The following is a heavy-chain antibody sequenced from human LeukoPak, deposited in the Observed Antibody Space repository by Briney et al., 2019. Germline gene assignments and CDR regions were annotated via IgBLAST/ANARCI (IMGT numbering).Heavy chain of an antibody. D-gene: IGHD2-2*01. Sequence: GGSLRLSCATSGFTFSSYNMHWVRQAPGKGLEWVAFIQNDGSNTYYADSVKGRFTISRDNSKNTLYLQMNSLRAEDTTVYYCAKDAGGGLCYFDYWGQGTLVTVSS. J-gene: IGHJ4*02. V-gene: IGHV3-30*02. CDR3: AKDAGGGLCYFDY. CDR2: IQNDGSNT. CDR1: GFTFSSYN.